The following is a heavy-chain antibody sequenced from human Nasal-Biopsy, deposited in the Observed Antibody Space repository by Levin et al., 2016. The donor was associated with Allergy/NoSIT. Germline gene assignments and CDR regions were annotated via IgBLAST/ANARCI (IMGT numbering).Heavy chain of an antibody. CDR2: ISTYNGNT. Sequence: ASVKVSCKAFGYSYSSTGISWVRQAPGQGLEWMGWISTYNGNTNYADNLQDRITMTTDTATKTAYMELRSLRSDDTAVYYCARDGRRGSDNYHQFYYGMDVWGQGTTVTVSS. CDR3: ARDGRRGSDNYHQFYYGMDV. CDR1: GYSYSSTG. D-gene: IGHD3-10*01. V-gene: IGHV1-18*04. J-gene: IGHJ6*02.